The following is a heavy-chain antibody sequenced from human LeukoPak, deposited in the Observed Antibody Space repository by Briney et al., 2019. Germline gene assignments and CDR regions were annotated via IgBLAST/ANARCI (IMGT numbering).Heavy chain of an antibody. CDR2: IKQDGSEN. Sequence: GGSLRLSCAASGFTFSSYWMSWVRQAPGKGLEWVANIKQDGSENYYVDSMKGRFIISRDNAKNSLYLQMSSLRAEDTAMYYCARVRSDYVWGSYRYSTEDYFDYWGQGTLVTVSS. D-gene: IGHD3-16*02. J-gene: IGHJ4*02. V-gene: IGHV3-7*01. CDR3: ARVRSDYVWGSYRYSTEDYFDY. CDR1: GFTFSSYW.